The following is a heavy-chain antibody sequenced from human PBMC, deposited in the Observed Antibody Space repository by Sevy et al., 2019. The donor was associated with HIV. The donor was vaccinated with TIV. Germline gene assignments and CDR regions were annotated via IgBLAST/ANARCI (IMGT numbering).Heavy chain of an antibody. CDR2: MNPNSGNA. CDR1: GYTFTSYD. D-gene: IGHD1-26*01. CDR3: ARFGTSGVVGLYFDL. Sequence: ASEKVSCKASGYTFTSYDINWVRQATGQGPEWMGWMNPNSGNAVYAQKFQGRVTMTRNTSITTAYMELSSLRSEDTAVYYCARFGTSGVVGLYFDLWGRGTLVTVSS. V-gene: IGHV1-8*01. J-gene: IGHJ2*01.